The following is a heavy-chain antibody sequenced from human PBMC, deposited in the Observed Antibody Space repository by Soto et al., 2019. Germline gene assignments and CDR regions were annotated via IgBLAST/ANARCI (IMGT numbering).Heavy chain of an antibody. Sequence: QVQLVQSGAEVKKPGSSVKVSCKASGGTFSSYAISWVRQAPGQGLEWMGGIIPIFGTANYAQKFQGRVTITADESTSTAYMELSSLRSEDTAVYYCARETRRSGSYSPYNWFDPWGQGTLVTVSS. D-gene: IGHD3-10*01. CDR3: ARETRRSGSYSPYNWFDP. CDR2: IIPIFGTA. V-gene: IGHV1-69*12. CDR1: GGTFSSYA. J-gene: IGHJ5*02.